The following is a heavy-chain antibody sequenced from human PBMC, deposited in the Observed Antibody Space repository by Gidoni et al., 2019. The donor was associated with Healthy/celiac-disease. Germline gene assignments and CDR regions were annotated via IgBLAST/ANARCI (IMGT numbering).Heavy chain of an antibody. J-gene: IGHJ4*02. D-gene: IGHD2-2*01. V-gene: IGHV1-46*03. CDR2: INPSGGST. Sequence: QVQLVQSGAEVKKPGASVKVSCTASGSTCTSYYMPWVRQAPGQGLAWMGRINPSGGSTSYAQKFQGRVTMTRDTSTSTVYMELSSLRSEDTAVYYCARGGLVVVPASVEDYWGQGTLVTVSS. CDR1: GSTCTSYY. CDR3: ARGGLVVVPASVEDY.